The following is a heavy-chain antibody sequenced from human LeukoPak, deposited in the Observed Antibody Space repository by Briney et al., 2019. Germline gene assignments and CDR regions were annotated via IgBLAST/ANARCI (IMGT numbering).Heavy chain of an antibody. CDR1: GFTFGDYA. V-gene: IGHV3-49*03. Sequence: GGSLRLSCTASGFTFGDYAMSWFRQALGKGLEWVGFIRSKAYGGTTEYAASVKGRFTISRDDSKSIAYLQMNSLKTEDTAVYYCTRDTAGYCTNGVCYTGIDYWGQGTLVTVSS. J-gene: IGHJ4*02. CDR2: IRSKAYGGTT. D-gene: IGHD2-8*01. CDR3: TRDTAGYCTNGVCYTGIDY.